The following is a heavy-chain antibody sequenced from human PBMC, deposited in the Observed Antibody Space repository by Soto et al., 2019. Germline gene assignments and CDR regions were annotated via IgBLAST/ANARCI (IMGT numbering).Heavy chain of an antibody. CDR2: ISGSGGST. Sequence: GGSLRLSCAASGFTFSSYAMSWVRPAPGKGLEWVSAISGSGGSTYYADSVKGRFTISRDNSKNTLYLQMNSLRAEDTAVYYCAKDYYYGSGSFISYFDYWGQGTLVTVSS. CDR1: GFTFSSYA. V-gene: IGHV3-23*01. CDR3: AKDYYYGSGSFISYFDY. J-gene: IGHJ4*02. D-gene: IGHD3-10*01.